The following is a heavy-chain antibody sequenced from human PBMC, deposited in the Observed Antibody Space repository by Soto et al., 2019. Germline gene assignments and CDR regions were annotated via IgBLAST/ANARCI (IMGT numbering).Heavy chain of an antibody. D-gene: IGHD3-22*01. CDR1: GGSISSYY. J-gene: IGHJ4*02. CDR2: IYTSGST. CDR3: ARAEYYYDSSGYYDY. Sequence: SETLSLTCTVSGGSISSYYWSWIRQPAGKGLEWIGRIYTSGSTNYNPSLKSRVTMSVDTSKNQFSLKLISVTAADTAVYYCARAEYYYDSSGYYDYWGQGTLVTVSS. V-gene: IGHV4-4*07.